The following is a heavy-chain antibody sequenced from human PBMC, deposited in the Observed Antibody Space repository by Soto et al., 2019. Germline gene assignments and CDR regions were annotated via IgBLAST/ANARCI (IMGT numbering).Heavy chain of an antibody. J-gene: IGHJ4*02. CDR1: GGSISSGGYY. Sequence: QVQLQESGPGLVKPSQTLSLTCTVSGGSISSGGYYWSWIRQHPGKGLEWIGYIYYSGSTYYNPSLKSRVTISVDTSKNQCSLKLSAVTAADTAVYYCARGLRVLAWLFDYWGQGTMVTVCS. CDR3: ARGLRVLAWLFDY. D-gene: IGHD3-3*01. V-gene: IGHV4-31*03. CDR2: IYYSGST.